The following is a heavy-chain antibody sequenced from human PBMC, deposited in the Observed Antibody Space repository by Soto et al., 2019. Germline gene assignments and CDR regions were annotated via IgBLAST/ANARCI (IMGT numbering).Heavy chain of an antibody. D-gene: IGHD3-3*01. CDR3: ARTNKLRFLEWPNDY. Sequence: ASVKVSCKASGYTFTSYGISWVRQAPGQGLEWMGWISAYNGNTNYAQKLQGRVTMTTDTSTSTAYMELRSLRSDDTAVYYCARTNKLRFLEWPNDYWGQGTLVTVST. J-gene: IGHJ4*02. CDR2: ISAYNGNT. CDR1: GYTFTSYG. V-gene: IGHV1-18*01.